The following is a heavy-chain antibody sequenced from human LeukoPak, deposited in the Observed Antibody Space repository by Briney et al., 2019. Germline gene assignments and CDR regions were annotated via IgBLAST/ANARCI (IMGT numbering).Heavy chain of an antibody. D-gene: IGHD3-9*01. J-gene: IGHJ5*02. CDR3: AKVPFSAHYDILTGPGGWFDP. Sequence: PGGSLRLSCAASGFTFSSYGMHWVRQAPGKGLEWVAVISYDGSNKYYADSVKGRFTISRDNSKNTLYLQMNSLRAEDTAVYYCAKVPFSAHYDILTGPGGWFDPWGQGTLVTVSS. V-gene: IGHV3-30*18. CDR2: ISYDGSNK. CDR1: GFTFSSYG.